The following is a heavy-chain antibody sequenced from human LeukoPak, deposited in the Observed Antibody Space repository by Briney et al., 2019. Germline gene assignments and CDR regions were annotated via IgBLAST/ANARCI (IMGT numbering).Heavy chain of an antibody. J-gene: IGHJ4*02. CDR1: GYTFTSYG. CDR2: ISAYNGNT. CDR3: ARAPYSTMIVAEVDY. V-gene: IGHV1-18*01. Sequence: GASVKVSCKASGYTFTSYGISWVRQAPGQGLEWMGWISAYNGNTNYAQKLQGRVTMTTDTSTSTAYMELRSLRSDDTAVYYCARAPYSTMIVAEVDYWGQGTLVTVAS. D-gene: IGHD3-22*01.